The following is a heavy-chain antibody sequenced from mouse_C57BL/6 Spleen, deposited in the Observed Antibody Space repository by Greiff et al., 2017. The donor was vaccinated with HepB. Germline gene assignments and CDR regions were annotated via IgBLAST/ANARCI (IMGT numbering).Heavy chain of an antibody. Sequence: VQLQQSGAELVRPGSSVKLSCKASGYTFTSYWLHWVKQRPIQGLEWIGNIDPSDSETHYNQKFKDKATLTVDKSSSTAYMQLSSLTSEDSAVYYCARSGSGYSFAYWGQGTLVTVSA. V-gene: IGHV1-52*01. CDR3: ARSGSGYSFAY. J-gene: IGHJ3*01. CDR1: GYTFTSYW. CDR2: IDPSDSET. D-gene: IGHD3-2*02.